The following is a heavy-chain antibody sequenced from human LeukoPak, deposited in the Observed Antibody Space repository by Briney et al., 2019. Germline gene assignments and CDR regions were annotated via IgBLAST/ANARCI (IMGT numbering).Heavy chain of an antibody. D-gene: IGHD1-1*01. CDR2: IWYDGSNK. J-gene: IGHJ4*02. Sequence: GRSLRLSCAASGFTFSSYGMHWVRQAPGKGLEWVAVIWYDGSNKYYADSVKGRFTISRDNSKNTLYLQMNSLRAEDTAVYYCARQLNDGPIDYWGQGTLVPVSS. CDR1: GFTFSSYG. V-gene: IGHV3-33*01. CDR3: ARQLNDGPIDY.